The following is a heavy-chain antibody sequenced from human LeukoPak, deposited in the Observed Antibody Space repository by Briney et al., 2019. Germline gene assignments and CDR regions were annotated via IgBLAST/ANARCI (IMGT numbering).Heavy chain of an antibody. D-gene: IGHD6-19*01. CDR1: GFSFSNYG. CDR2: ITRGAQST. V-gene: IGHV3-23*01. J-gene: IGHJ4*02. CDR3: AKDLEAFYSGWYFDY. Sequence: GGSLRLSCAASGFSFSNYGMSWVRQAPGEGLEWVSSITRGAQSTYYADSVKGRYTISRDNSKNTVYLQMNNLRAEDTAVYFCAKDLEAFYSGWYFDYWGQGTLVTVSS.